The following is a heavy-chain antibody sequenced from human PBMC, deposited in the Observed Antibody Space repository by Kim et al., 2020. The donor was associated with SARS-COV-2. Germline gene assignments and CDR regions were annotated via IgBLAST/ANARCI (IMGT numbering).Heavy chain of an antibody. V-gene: IGHV3-43*01. Sequence: YADSVKGRFTISRDNSKNSLYLQMNSLRTEDTALYYCAKDYTPGGATLNYWGQGTLVTVSS. CDR3: AKDYTPGGATLNY. D-gene: IGHD1-26*01. J-gene: IGHJ4*02.